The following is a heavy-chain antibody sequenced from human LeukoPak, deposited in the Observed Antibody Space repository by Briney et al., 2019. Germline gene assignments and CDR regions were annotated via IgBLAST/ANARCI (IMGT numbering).Heavy chain of an antibody. Sequence: GGSLRLSCAASGFTFSNYNMTWVRQAPGKGLEWVSSISSSSTYIYYADSLKGRFTISRDNAKNSLYLQMNSLRAEDTAVYYCARDRAPEAFDIWGQGTMVTVSS. CDR2: ISSSSTYI. J-gene: IGHJ3*02. CDR1: GFTFSNYN. V-gene: IGHV3-21*01. CDR3: ARDRAPEAFDI. D-gene: IGHD1-14*01.